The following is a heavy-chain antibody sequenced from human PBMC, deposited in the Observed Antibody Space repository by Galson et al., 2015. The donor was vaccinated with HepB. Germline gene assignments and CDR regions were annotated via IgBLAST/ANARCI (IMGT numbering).Heavy chain of an antibody. J-gene: IGHJ3*02. Sequence: TLSLTCTVSGGSISSGGYYWSWIRQHPGKGLEWIGYIYYSGSTYYNPSLKSRVTISVDTSKNQFSLKLSSVTAADTAVYYCARDRVDAFDIWGQGTMVTVSS. CDR1: GGSISSGGYY. CDR2: IYYSGST. CDR3: ARDRVDAFDI. V-gene: IGHV4-31*03.